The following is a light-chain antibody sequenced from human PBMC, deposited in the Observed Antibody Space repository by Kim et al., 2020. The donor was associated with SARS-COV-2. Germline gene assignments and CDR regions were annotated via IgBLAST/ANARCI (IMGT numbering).Light chain of an antibody. J-gene: IGKJ2*01. CDR1: QSINSVY. Sequence: EIVLTQSPGTLSLSAGERASLSSRASQSINSVYLTWYQQKPGQAPRLLIYGTSSRATGIPDRFSGSGSGTDFTLTISRLEPEDFAVYYCQQYSSSPYTFGQGTKLEI. V-gene: IGKV3-20*01. CDR3: QQYSSSPYT. CDR2: GTS.